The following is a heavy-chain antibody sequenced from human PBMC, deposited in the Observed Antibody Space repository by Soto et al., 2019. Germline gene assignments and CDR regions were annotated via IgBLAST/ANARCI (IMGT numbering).Heavy chain of an antibody. V-gene: IGHV3-15*01. J-gene: IGHJ6*03. CDR3: TTAPDGFRDYYYYYMDV. D-gene: IGHD5-12*01. CDR1: GFTFSNAW. CDR2: IKSKTDGGTT. Sequence: GSLRLSCAASGFTFSNAWMSWVRQAPGKGLEWVGRIKSKTDGGTTDYAAPVKGRFTISRDDSKNTLYLQMNSLKTEDTAVYYCTTAPDGFRDYYYYYMDVWGKGTTVTVSS.